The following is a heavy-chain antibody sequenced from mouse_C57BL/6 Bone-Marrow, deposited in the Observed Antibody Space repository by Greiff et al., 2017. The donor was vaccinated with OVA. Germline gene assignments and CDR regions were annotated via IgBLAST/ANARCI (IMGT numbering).Heavy chain of an antibody. CDR1: GYTFTDYY. CDR3: ARWGDSSPY. J-gene: IGHJ3*01. CDR2: INPNNGGT. V-gene: IGHV1-26*01. D-gene: IGHD3-2*01. Sequence: EVQLQQSGPELVKPGASVKISCKASGYTFTDYYMNWVKQSHGKSLEWIGDINPNNGGTSYNQKFKGKATLTVDKSSSTAYMELRSLTSEDSAVYYCARWGDSSPYWGQGTLVTVSA.